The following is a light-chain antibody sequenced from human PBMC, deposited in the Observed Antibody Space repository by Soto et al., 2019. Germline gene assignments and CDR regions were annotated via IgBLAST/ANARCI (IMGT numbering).Light chain of an antibody. Sequence: QSVLTQPASVTGSPGQSITISCAGTSSYIGAYNYVYWYQQHPGKATKRMIYDVSNRPSGISNRFSGSKSGNTASLTISGLQVEDEADYYCISLTSSPSYVFGTGTRSPS. CDR3: ISLTSSPSYV. CDR2: DVS. CDR1: SSYIGAYNY. J-gene: IGLJ1*01. V-gene: IGLV2-14*03.